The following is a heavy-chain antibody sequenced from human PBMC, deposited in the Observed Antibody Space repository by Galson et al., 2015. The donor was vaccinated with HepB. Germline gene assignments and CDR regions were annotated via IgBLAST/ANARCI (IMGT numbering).Heavy chain of an antibody. CDR2: ISGSGGST. CDR1: GFTFSSYA. D-gene: IGHD2-15*01. J-gene: IGHJ3*02. CDR3: AKKGLDYCSGGSCYGDAFDI. Sequence: SLRLSCAASGFTFSSYAMSWVRQAPGKGLEWVSAISGSGGSTYYADSVKGRFTISRDNSKNTLYLQMNSLRAEDTAVYYCAKKGLDYCSGGSCYGDAFDIWGQGTMVTVSS. V-gene: IGHV3-23*01.